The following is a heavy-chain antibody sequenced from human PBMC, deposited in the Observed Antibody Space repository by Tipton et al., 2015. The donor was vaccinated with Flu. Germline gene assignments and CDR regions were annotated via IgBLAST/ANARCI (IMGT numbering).Heavy chain of an antibody. J-gene: IGHJ4*02. Sequence: QLVQSGGGVVQPGRSLRLSCAASGFILSSYGMQWVRQAPGKGLEWVAVISHDGSLKYYADSVTGRFTISRDNPKNTLYLQMNSLRAEDTAVYYCAKETGTAGSSWESYLDYWGQGTLVTVSS. D-gene: IGHD6-13*01. CDR3: AKETGTAGSSWESYLDY. V-gene: IGHV3-30*18. CDR1: GFILSSYG. CDR2: ISHDGSLK.